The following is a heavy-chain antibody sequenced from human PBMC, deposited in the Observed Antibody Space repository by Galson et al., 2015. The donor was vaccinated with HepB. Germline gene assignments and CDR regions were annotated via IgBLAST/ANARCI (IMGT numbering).Heavy chain of an antibody. Sequence: SLRLSCAASGFTFSSYAMHWVRQAPGKGLEWVAVISYDGSNKYYADPVKGRFTISRDNSKNTLYLQMNSLRAEDTAVYYRARGVSSEYYDILTGYYSGDAFDIWGQGTMVTVSS. CDR3: ARGVSSEYYDILTGYYSGDAFDI. CDR1: GFTFSSYA. J-gene: IGHJ3*02. CDR2: ISYDGSNK. V-gene: IGHV3-30-3*01. D-gene: IGHD3-9*01.